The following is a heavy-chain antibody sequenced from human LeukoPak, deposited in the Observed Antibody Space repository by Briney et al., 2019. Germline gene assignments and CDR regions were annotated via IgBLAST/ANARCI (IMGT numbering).Heavy chain of an antibody. J-gene: IGHJ6*02. CDR1: GFTFSSYA. CDR2: ISSSSSDI. D-gene: IGHD2-15*01. Sequence: GGSLRLSCAASGFTFSSYAMNWLRQAPGRGLEWVSSISSSSSDIYYADSVKGRLTISRDNAKNSLYLQMNSLRAEDTAVYYCARDPTPRYCSGGSCYTHYGMDVWGQGTTVTVSS. V-gene: IGHV3-21*01. CDR3: ARDPTPRYCSGGSCYTHYGMDV.